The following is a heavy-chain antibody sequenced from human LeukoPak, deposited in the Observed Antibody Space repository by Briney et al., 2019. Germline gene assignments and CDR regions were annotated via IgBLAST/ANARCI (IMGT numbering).Heavy chain of an antibody. D-gene: IGHD6-13*01. J-gene: IGHJ4*02. Sequence: PGGSLRLSCAASGFTFSNAWMSWVRQAPGKGLEWVGRIKSKTDGGTTDYAAPVKGRFTISRDDSKNTLYLQMNSLRAEDTAVYYCAKYSSSWLYFDYWGQGTLVTVSS. CDR2: IKSKTDGGTT. CDR3: AKYSSSWLYFDY. CDR1: GFTFSNAW. V-gene: IGHV3-15*01.